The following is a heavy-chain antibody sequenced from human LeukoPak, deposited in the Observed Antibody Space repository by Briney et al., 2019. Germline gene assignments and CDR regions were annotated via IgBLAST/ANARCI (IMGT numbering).Heavy chain of an antibody. CDR2: IIPIFGTA. V-gene: IGHV1-69*13. CDR3: ARGGIAAAGTGDWFDP. J-gene: IGHJ5*02. CDR1: GGTFSSYA. D-gene: IGHD6-13*01. Sequence: SVKVSCTASGGTFSSYAISWVRQAPGQGLEWMGGIIPIFGTANYAQKFQGRVTITADESTSTAYMELSSLRSEDTAVYYCARGGIAAAGTGDWFDPWGQGTLVTVSS.